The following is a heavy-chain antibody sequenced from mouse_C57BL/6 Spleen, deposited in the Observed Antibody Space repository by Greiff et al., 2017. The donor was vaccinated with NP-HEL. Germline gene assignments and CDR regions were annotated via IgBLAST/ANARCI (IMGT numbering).Heavy chain of an antibody. CDR3: AREDSSGYKAWFAY. D-gene: IGHD3-2*02. J-gene: IGHJ3*01. Sequence: VQLQQSGAELVKPGASVKISCKASGYAFSSYWMNWVKQRPGKGLEWIGQIYPGDGDTNYNGKFKGKATLTADKSSSTAYMQLSSLTSEDSAVYFGAREDSSGYKAWFAYWGQGTLVTVSA. CDR2: IYPGDGDT. V-gene: IGHV1-80*01. CDR1: GYAFSSYW.